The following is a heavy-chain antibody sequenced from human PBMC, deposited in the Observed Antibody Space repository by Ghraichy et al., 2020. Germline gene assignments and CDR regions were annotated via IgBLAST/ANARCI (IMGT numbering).Heavy chain of an antibody. CDR2: IDSSGNYI. CDR1: GFTFSNYG. V-gene: IGHV3-21*01. CDR3: ARGGVGTDY. J-gene: IGHJ4*02. D-gene: IGHD2-8*02. Sequence: ESLNISCAVSGFTFSNYGMNWVRQAPGKGLEWVSFIDSSGNYINYADSVKGRFTISRDNAKNSLYLQMNSLRTEDTAIYYCARGGVGTDYWGQGTLVTVSS.